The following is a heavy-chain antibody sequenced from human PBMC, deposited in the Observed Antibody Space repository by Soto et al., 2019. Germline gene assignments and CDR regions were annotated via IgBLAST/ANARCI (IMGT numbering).Heavy chain of an antibody. J-gene: IGHJ6*02. V-gene: IGHV4-61*01. CDR2: IYYRGST. CDR3: ARDGREASGMDV. Sequence: PSETLSLTCAVSGYSISSGYYWSWVRQAPGKGLEWIGHIYYRGSTSYNPSLRSRSTISVDTSNNQFSLKLNSVTTADTAVYYCARDGREASGMDVWGQGTKVTVSS. D-gene: IGHD1-26*01. CDR1: GYSISSGYY.